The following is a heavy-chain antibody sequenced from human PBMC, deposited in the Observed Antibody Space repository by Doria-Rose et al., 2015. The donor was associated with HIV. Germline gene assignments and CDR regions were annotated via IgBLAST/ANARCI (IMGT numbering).Heavy chain of an antibody. V-gene: IGHV4-30-4*01. D-gene: IGHD3-10*01. J-gene: IGHJ4*02. CDR1: GDSISSGDSF. CDR2: ISSSGTT. CDR3: ARARNYGFPHFFDF. Sequence: QVQLQESGPGLVRPSQALSLTCTVFGDSISSGDSFWSWIRQPPGKGPEWIGCISSSGTTYYYPSLRGRLTISLDASKTQSSLNLNSVTAADTAVYYCARARNYGFPHFFDFWGQGTLVTVSS.